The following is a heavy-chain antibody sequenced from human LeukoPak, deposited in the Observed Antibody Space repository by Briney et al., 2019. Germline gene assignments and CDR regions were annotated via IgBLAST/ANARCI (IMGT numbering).Heavy chain of an antibody. D-gene: IGHD3-10*01. V-gene: IGHV3-73*01. J-gene: IGHJ4*02. Sequence: GGSLRLSCAASGFTFSGSAVHWVRQAPGKGLEWVGRIRSKTNNYATEYAVSVEGRFTISRDDSKNTVYLQMDSLKTEDTAVYYCTRLRGEKASGDYWGQGTLVTVS. CDR3: TRLRGEKASGDY. CDR2: IRSKTNNYAT. CDR1: GFTFSGSA.